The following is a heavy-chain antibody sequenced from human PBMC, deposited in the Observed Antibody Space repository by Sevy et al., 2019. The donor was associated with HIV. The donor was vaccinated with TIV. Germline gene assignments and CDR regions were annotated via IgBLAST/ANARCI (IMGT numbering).Heavy chain of an antibody. CDR3: ARDRSSSWYEGGYYYYYYYMDV. V-gene: IGHV1-69*06. J-gene: IGHJ6*03. CDR2: IIPIFGTA. Sequence: ASVKVSCKASGGTFSSYAISWVRQAPGQGLEWMGGIIPIFGTANYAQKFQGRVTITADKSTSTAYMELSSLRSEDTAVYYCARDRSSSWYEGGYYYYYYYMDVLGKGTTVTVSS. D-gene: IGHD6-13*01. CDR1: GGTFSSYA.